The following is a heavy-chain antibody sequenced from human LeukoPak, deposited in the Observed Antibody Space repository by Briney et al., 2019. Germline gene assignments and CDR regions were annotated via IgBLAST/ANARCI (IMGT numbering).Heavy chain of an antibody. CDR2: INHSGST. CDR3: ARNIRFPTSYYYYMDV. J-gene: IGHJ6*03. Sequence: PGGSLGLSCAASGFTFSGYSMSWIRQPPGKGLEWIGEINHSGSTNYNPSLKSRVTISVDTSKNQFSLKLSSVTAADTAVYYCARNIRFPTSYYYYMDVWGKGTTVTVSS. V-gene: IGHV4-34*01. D-gene: IGHD3-3*01. CDR1: GFTFSGYS.